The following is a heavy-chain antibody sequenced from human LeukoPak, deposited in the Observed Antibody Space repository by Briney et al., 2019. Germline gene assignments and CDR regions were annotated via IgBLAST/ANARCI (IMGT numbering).Heavy chain of an antibody. Sequence: GGSLRLSCAASGFTFSSYSMNWVRQAPGKGLVWVSRINSDGSSTSYADSVKGRFTTSRDNAKNTVYLQMNSLRVEDTAVYYCVVPGSPFDYGGQGTLVTVSS. CDR1: GFTFSSYS. CDR2: INSDGSST. J-gene: IGHJ4*02. D-gene: IGHD1-26*01. CDR3: VVPGSPFDY. V-gene: IGHV3-74*01.